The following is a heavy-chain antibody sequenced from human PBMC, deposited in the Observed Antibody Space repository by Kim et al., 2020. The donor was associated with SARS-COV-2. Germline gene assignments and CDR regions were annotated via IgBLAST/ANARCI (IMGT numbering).Heavy chain of an antibody. J-gene: IGHJ4*02. CDR1: GFTFRSYW. CDR3: ARDANWSFDS. Sequence: GGSLRLSCAASGFTFRSYWMSWVRQAPGRGLEWVANIKEDGSKTNFVDSMKGRFTISRDNAKNSLYLHMNSLSADDTAVYYCARDANWSFDSWGQGTLVTVSS. D-gene: IGHD1-1*01. CDR2: IKEDGSKT. V-gene: IGHV3-7*01.